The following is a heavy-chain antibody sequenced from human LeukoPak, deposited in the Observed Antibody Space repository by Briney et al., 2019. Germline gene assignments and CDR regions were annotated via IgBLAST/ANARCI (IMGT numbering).Heavy chain of an antibody. J-gene: IGHJ5*02. CDR3: ARDLFSTGNWFDP. CDR1: GFTFSSYE. CDR2: IGRSGSPI. Sequence: PGGSLRLSCAASGFTFSSYEMNWVRQAPGKGLEWVPYIGRSGSPIYYADSVKGRFTISRDNAKNSVYLQMNSLRAEDTGVYYCARDLFSTGNWFDPWGQGTLVTVSS. V-gene: IGHV3-48*03. D-gene: IGHD2-8*02.